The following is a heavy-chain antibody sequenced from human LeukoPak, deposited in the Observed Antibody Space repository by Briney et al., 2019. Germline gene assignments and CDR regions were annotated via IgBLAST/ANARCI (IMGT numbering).Heavy chain of an antibody. CDR3: ARGGGRYSNS. V-gene: IGHV1-2*02. CDR2: INPNSGGT. D-gene: IGHD1-26*01. CDR1: GYTFTDYY. Sequence: ASVKVSCKASGYTFTDYYVHWVRQAPGQGLEWMGWINPNSGGTFSAQHFQGKFTMTRATSLSTAYMELSRLRSDDTAVYYCARGGGRYSNSWGQGALVSVSS. J-gene: IGHJ4*02.